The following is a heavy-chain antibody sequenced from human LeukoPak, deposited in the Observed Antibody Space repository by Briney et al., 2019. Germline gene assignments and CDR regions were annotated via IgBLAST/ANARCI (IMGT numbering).Heavy chain of an antibody. V-gene: IGHV5-51*01. J-gene: IGHJ5*02. Sequence: GESLKISCKGSGYSFTSYWIGWVRQMPGKGLEWMGIIYPGDSDTRYSPSFQGQVTISADKSISTAYLQWSSLKASDTAMYYCARHAVAQQYNWFDPWGQGTLSPSPQ. CDR3: ARHAVAQQYNWFDP. CDR2: IYPGDSDT. CDR1: GYSFTSYW. D-gene: IGHD6-19*01.